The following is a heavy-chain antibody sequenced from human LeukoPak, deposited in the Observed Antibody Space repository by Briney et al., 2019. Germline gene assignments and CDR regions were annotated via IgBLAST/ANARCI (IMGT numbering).Heavy chain of an antibody. J-gene: IGHJ6*02. D-gene: IGHD3-3*01. CDR2: INPNSGGT. CDR1: GYTFTGYY. Sequence: ASVKVSCKASGYTFTGYYMHRVRQAPGQGLEWMGRINPNSGGTNYAQKFQGRVTMTRDTSISTAYMELSSLRSEDTAVYYCARGLAIFGVVIMYYYYGMDVWGQGTTVTVSS. V-gene: IGHV1-2*06. CDR3: ARGLAIFGVVIMYYYYGMDV.